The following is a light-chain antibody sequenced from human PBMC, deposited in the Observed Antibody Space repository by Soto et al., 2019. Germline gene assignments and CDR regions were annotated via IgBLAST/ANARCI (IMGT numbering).Light chain of an antibody. Sequence: VLTQSPGTLSLSPGDRATLSCRASQGVSANSLGWYQQKVGQGPRLLIYGASSRATGIPDRFSGNGSGTDFTLTISRLEPEDVGVYFCHQYGSTPFTFGPGTKVDVK. CDR3: HQYGSTPFT. CDR1: QGVSANS. J-gene: IGKJ3*01. CDR2: GAS. V-gene: IGKV3-20*01.